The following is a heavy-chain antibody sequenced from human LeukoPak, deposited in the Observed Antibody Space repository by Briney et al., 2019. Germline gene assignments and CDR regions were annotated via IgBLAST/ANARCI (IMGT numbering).Heavy chain of an antibody. V-gene: IGHV7-4-1*04. Sequence: GASVKVSCKASGYTFTSYAMNWVRQAPGQGLEWMGWINPNTGNPTYAQGFTGRYVFSFDTSVSMAYLQITSLTAEDTAIYYCARSRRVVVPSSLNAADDYYYYMDVWGKGTTVTVSS. CDR1: GYTFTSYA. CDR2: INPNTGNP. D-gene: IGHD2-21*02. J-gene: IGHJ6*03. CDR3: ARSRRVVVPSSLNAADDYYYYMDV.